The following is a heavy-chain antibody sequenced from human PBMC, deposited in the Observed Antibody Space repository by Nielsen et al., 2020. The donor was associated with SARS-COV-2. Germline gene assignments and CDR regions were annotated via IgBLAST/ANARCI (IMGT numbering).Heavy chain of an antibody. J-gene: IGHJ3*02. D-gene: IGHD6-13*01. CDR3: ARDDLAAAYDAFDI. V-gene: IGHV4-34*01. Sequence: GSLRLSCAVYGGSFSGYYWSWIRQPPGKGLEWTGEINHSGSTNYNPSLKSRVTISVDTSKNQFSLKLSSVTAADTAVYYCARDDLAAAYDAFDIWGQGTMVTVSS. CDR1: GGSFSGYY. CDR2: INHSGST.